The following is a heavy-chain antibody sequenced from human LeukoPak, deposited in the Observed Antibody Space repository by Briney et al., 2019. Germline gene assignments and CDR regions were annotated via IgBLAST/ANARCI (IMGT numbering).Heavy chain of an antibody. D-gene: IGHD1-26*01. CDR1: GFTFSSYW. CDR3: ARERILVGATATDYFDY. V-gene: IGHV3-74*01. J-gene: IGHJ4*02. CDR2: INSDASST. Sequence: GGSLRLSCAASGFTFSSYWMHWVRQAPGKGLVWVSRINSDASSTSYADSVKGRFTISRDNAENTLYLQMSSLRAEDTAVYYCARERILVGATATDYFDYWGQGTLVTVSS.